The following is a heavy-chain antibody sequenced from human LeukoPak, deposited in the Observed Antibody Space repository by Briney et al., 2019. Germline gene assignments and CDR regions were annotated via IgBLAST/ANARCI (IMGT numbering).Heavy chain of an antibody. CDR3: ARDPDPGTADY. D-gene: IGHD1-14*01. CDR2: IKEDGSEK. CDR1: GFTFSKYW. Sequence: PGGSLRLSCAVSGFTFSKYWMSWVRHAPGKGLEWVANIKEDGSEKYYVDSVKGRFTISRDNAKNSLYLQMRSLRAEDTAVYYCARDPDPGTADYWGQGTLVTVSS. J-gene: IGHJ4*02. V-gene: IGHV3-7*01.